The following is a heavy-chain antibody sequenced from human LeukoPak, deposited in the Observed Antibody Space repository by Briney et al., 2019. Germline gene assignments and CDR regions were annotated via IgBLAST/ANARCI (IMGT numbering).Heavy chain of an antibody. D-gene: IGHD3-22*01. V-gene: IGHV4-39*01. CDR3: ASGIYDSSGFPNRFDP. J-gene: IGHJ5*02. CDR2: IYYSGST. CDR1: GGSISSSSYY. Sequence: TSETLSLTCTVSGGSISSSSYYWGWIRQPPGKGLEWIGSIYYSGSTYYNPSLKSRVTISVDTSKNQFSLKLSSVTAADTAVYYCASGIYDSSGFPNRFDPWGQGTLVTVSS.